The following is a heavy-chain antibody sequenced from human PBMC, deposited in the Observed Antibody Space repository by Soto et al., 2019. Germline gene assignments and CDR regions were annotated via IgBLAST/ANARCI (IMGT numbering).Heavy chain of an antibody. V-gene: IGHV3-7*01. Sequence: EVQLVESGGGLVQPGGSLRLSCAASGFTFSSYWMSWVRQAPGKGLEWVVNIKQDGSEKYYVDSVKGRFTISRDNAKNSLYLQMNSLRAEDTAVYYCASSGYNWNGDYFDYWGQGTLVTVSS. CDR1: GFTFSSYW. CDR2: IKQDGSEK. CDR3: ASSGYNWNGDYFDY. J-gene: IGHJ4*02. D-gene: IGHD1-1*01.